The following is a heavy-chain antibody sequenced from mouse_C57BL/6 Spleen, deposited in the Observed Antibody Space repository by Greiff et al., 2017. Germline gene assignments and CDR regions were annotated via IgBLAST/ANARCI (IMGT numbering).Heavy chain of an antibody. CDR1: GYAFSSYW. CDR3: ARYDYDLLYAMDY. J-gene: IGHJ4*01. CDR2: IYPGDGDT. V-gene: IGHV1-80*01. D-gene: IGHD2-4*01. Sequence: QVQLKQSGAELVKPGASVKISCKASGYAFSSYWMNWVKQRPGKGLEWIGQIYPGDGDTNYNGKFKGKATLTADKSSSTAYMQLSSLTSEDSAVYFCARYDYDLLYAMDYWGQGTSVTVSS.